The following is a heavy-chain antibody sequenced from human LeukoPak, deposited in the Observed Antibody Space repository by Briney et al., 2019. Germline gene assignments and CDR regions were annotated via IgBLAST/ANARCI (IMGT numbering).Heavy chain of an antibody. Sequence: GGSLRLSCAASGFTFDDYAMHWVRQAPGKGLEWVSGISWNSGSIGYADSVKGRFTISRDNAKNSLYLQMNSLRAEDTALYYCAKEGITMVRGVEVSYYGMDVWGQGTTVTVSS. CDR2: ISWNSGSI. D-gene: IGHD3-10*01. J-gene: IGHJ6*02. V-gene: IGHV3-9*01. CDR3: AKEGITMVRGVEVSYYGMDV. CDR1: GFTFDDYA.